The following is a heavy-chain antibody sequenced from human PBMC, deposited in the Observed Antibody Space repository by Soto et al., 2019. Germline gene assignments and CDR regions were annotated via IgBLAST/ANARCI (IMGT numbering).Heavy chain of an antibody. J-gene: IGHJ6*02. CDR1: GYTFTSYY. Sequence: QVQLVQSGAEVKKPGASVKVSCKASGYTFTSYYMHWVRQAPGQGLEWMGIINPSGGSTSYAQKVQGRVTMTRDTSTSTVYMELSSLRSEDTAVYYCARDDLHHYYGMDVWGQGTTVTVSS. V-gene: IGHV1-46*04. CDR2: INPSGGST. CDR3: ARDDLHHYYGMDV.